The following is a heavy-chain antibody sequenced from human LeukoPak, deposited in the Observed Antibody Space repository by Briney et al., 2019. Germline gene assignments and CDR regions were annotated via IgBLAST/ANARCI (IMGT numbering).Heavy chain of an antibody. V-gene: IGHV3-23*01. J-gene: IGHJ3*02. Sequence: PGGSLRLSCAASGFTFDDYAMHWVRQAPGKGLEWVSAISGSGGSTCYADSVKGRFTISRDNSKNTLYLQMNSLRAEDTAVYYCAKLSSLWFGNAFDIWGQGTMVTVSS. CDR1: GFTFDDYA. CDR3: AKLSSLWFGNAFDI. CDR2: ISGSGGST. D-gene: IGHD3-10*01.